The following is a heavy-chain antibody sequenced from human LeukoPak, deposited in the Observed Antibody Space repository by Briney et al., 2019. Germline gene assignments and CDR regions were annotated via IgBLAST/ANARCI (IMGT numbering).Heavy chain of an antibody. CDR3: ARALNVISPAY. CDR1: GYTFTNYG. CDR2: INTNTGNP. Sequence: ASVKVSCKASGYTFTNYGLNWVRRAPGQGLEWMGWINTNTGNPTYAQGFTGRFVFSLDTSVSTAYLQISSLETEDSAVYYCARALNVISPAYWGQGTLVSVSS. D-gene: IGHD2-15*01. V-gene: IGHV7-4-1*02. J-gene: IGHJ4*02.